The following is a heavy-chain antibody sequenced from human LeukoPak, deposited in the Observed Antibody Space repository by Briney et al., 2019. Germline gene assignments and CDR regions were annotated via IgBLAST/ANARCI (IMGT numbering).Heavy chain of an antibody. D-gene: IGHD6-13*01. J-gene: IGHJ4*01. CDR1: GFTFSDYW. Sequence: GGSLRLSCAVSGFTFSDYWMNWVRQAPGKGLERVASINQNGGEKSYVDSVKGRFTISRDNPKNSLYLQMSSLRAEDTAVYYCARDGTAAGLYFDLWAQGTLVTVSS. CDR2: INQNGGEK. CDR3: ARDGTAAGLYFDL. V-gene: IGHV3-7*01.